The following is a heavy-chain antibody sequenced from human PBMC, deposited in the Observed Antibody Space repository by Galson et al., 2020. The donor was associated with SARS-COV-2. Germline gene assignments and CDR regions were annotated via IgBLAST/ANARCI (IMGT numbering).Heavy chain of an antibody. V-gene: IGHV1-46*01. Sequence: ASVKVSCKASGYTFTSYYMHWVRQAPGQGLEWMGIINPSGGSTSYAQKFQGRVTMTRDTSTSTVYMELSSLRSEDTAVYYCARTRVTMIVVAMVGDHDAFDIWGQGTMVTVSS. CDR1: GYTFTSYY. CDR3: ARTRVTMIVVAMVGDHDAFDI. D-gene: IGHD3-22*01. J-gene: IGHJ3*02. CDR2: INPSGGST.